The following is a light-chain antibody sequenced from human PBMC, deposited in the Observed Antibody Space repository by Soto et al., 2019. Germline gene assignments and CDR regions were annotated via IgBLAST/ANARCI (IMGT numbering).Light chain of an antibody. J-gene: IGKJ4*01. CDR2: AAS. V-gene: IGKV1-39*01. CDR1: QSISSY. CDR3: QQSFTTPLN. Sequence: DIQMTQSPSSLSASVGDRVTITCRASQSISSYLNWYQQKPGKAPKLLIYAASSLQSGVPSRFSGSGSGTDFSLTINSLQPADFATYFCQQSFTTPLNFGGGTKGDI.